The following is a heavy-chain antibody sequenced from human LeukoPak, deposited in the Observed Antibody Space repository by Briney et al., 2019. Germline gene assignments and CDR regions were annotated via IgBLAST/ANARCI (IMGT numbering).Heavy chain of an antibody. V-gene: IGHV1-24*01. CDR3: ARDPSYSSSWYTYYYYMDV. Sequence: ASVKVSCTVSGYTLTELSMHWVRQAPGKGLEWMGGFDPEDGETIYAQKFQGRVTMTEDTSTDTAYMELSSLRSDDTAVYYCARDPSYSSSWYTYYYYMDVWGKGTTVTISS. CDR1: GYTLTELS. D-gene: IGHD6-13*01. CDR2: FDPEDGET. J-gene: IGHJ6*03.